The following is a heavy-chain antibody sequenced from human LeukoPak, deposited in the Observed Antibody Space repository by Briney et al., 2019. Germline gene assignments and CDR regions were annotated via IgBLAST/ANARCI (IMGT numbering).Heavy chain of an antibody. CDR1: GYTFTSYG. Sequence: GASVKVSCKASGYTFTSYGISWVRQAPGQGLEWMGWISAYNGNTNYAQKLQGRVTMTTDTSTSTAYMELRSLRSDDTAVYYCASADYDSSGYYFSLDYWGQGTLVTVSS. V-gene: IGHV1-18*01. D-gene: IGHD3-22*01. J-gene: IGHJ4*02. CDR2: ISAYNGNT. CDR3: ASADYDSSGYYFSLDY.